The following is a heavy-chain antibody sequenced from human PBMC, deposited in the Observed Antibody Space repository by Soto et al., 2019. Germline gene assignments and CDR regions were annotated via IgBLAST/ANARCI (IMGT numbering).Heavy chain of an antibody. V-gene: IGHV4-34*01. Sequence: SETLSLTCAVYGGSFSGYYWSWIRQPPGKGLEWIGEINHSGSTNYNPSLKSRVTISVDTSKNQFSLKLSSVTAADTAVYYCARAGDSSGYYLNYYYYGMDVWGQGTTVTVSS. CDR1: GGSFSGYY. CDR3: ARAGDSSGYYLNYYYYGMDV. CDR2: INHSGST. J-gene: IGHJ6*02. D-gene: IGHD3-22*01.